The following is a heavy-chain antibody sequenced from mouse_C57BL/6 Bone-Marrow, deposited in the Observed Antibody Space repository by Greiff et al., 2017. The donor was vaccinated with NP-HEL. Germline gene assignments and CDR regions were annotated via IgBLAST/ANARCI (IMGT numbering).Heavy chain of an antibody. CDR1: GYTFTDYA. V-gene: IGHV1-67*01. CDR3: ARMGHYYGSSYEYYFDY. CDR2: ISTYYGDA. Sequence: QVQLQQSGPELVRPGVSVKISCKGSGYTFTDYAMHWVKQSHAKSLEWIGVISTYYGDASYNQKFKDKATMTVDKSSSTAYMELARLTSEDSAVYYCARMGHYYGSSYEYYFDYWGQGTTLTVSS. D-gene: IGHD1-1*01. J-gene: IGHJ2*01.